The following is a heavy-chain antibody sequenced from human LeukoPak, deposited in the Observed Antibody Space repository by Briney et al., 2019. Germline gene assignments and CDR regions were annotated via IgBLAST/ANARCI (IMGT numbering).Heavy chain of an antibody. J-gene: IGHJ3*02. CDR2: INNSGST. Sequence: PSETLSLTCAVYGGSFSGYYWSWIRQSPGKGLEWIGEINNSGSTNYNPSLKSRVTISVDTSKNQFSLKLSSVTAADTAVYSCARGRGGYYSRAFDIWGQGTMVTVSS. CDR3: ARGRGGYYSRAFDI. CDR1: GGSFSGYY. D-gene: IGHD3-22*01. V-gene: IGHV4-34*01.